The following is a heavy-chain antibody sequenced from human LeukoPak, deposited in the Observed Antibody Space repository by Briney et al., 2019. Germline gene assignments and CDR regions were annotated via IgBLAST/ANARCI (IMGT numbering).Heavy chain of an antibody. D-gene: IGHD1-1*01. V-gene: IGHV3-23*01. CDR3: AIPTKERRNSYYYYMDV. CDR1: GFTFSSYA. J-gene: IGHJ6*03. CDR2: ISGSGGST. Sequence: GGSLRLSCAASGFTFSSYAMSWVRQAPGKGLEWVSAISGSGGSTYYADSVKGRFTISRDNAKNSLYLQMNSLRAEDTAVYYCAIPTKERRNSYYYYMDVWGKGTTVTVSS.